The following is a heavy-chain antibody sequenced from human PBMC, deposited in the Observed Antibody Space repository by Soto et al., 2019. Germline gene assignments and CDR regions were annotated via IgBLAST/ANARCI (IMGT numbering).Heavy chain of an antibody. J-gene: IGHJ4*02. Sequence: GAPVKVSCKASGGTFSSYAISWVRQAPGQGLEWMGGIIPIFGTANYAQKFQGRVTITADESTSTAYMELSSLRSEDTAVYYCARSFGYSSSWFDYWGQGTLVTVSS. V-gene: IGHV1-69*13. CDR3: ARSFGYSSSWFDY. CDR2: IIPIFGTA. CDR1: GGTFSSYA. D-gene: IGHD6-13*01.